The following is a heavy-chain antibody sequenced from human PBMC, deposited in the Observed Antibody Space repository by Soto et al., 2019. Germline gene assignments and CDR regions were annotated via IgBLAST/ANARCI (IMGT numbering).Heavy chain of an antibody. Sequence: SETLSLTCAVSGGSISSSNWWSWVRQPPGKGLEWIGYIYYSGTTYYNPSLKSRVTISVDTSKNQFSLKLSSVSAADTALYYCARCSLVVVPAPGFDPWGQGTLVTVSS. CDR1: GGSISSSNW. D-gene: IGHD2-2*01. J-gene: IGHJ5*02. V-gene: IGHV4-4*02. CDR2: IYYSGTT. CDR3: ARCSLVVVPAPGFDP.